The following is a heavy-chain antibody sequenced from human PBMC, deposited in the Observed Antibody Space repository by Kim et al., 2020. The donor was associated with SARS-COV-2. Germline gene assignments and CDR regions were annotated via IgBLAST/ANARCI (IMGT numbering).Heavy chain of an antibody. V-gene: IGHV5-51*01. CDR1: GYSFTSYW. CDR2: IYPGDSDT. CDR3: ARQWDGPANTYYYDSSGYYGWFDP. D-gene: IGHD3-22*01. Sequence: GESLKISCKGSGYSFTSYWIGWVRQMPGKGLEWMGIIYPGDSDTRYSPSFQGQVTISADKSISTAYLQWSSLKASDTAMYYCARQWDGPANTYYYDSSGYYGWFDPWGQGTLVTVSS. J-gene: IGHJ5*02.